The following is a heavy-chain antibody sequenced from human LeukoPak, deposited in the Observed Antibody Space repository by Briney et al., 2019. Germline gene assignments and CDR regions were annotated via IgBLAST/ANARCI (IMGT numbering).Heavy chain of an antibody. J-gene: IGHJ6*02. V-gene: IGHV3-30*18. CDR2: ISYDGSNK. D-gene: IGHD3-3*01. Sequence: GRSLRLSCAASGFTFSSYGMHWVRQAPGKGLEWVAVISYDGSNKYYADSVKGRFTISRDNSKNTLYLQMNSLRAEDTAVYYCAKDHSPYDYDFWSGYLPSLYYYYGMDVRGQGTTVTVSS. CDR3: AKDHSPYDYDFWSGYLPSLYYYYGMDV. CDR1: GFTFSSYG.